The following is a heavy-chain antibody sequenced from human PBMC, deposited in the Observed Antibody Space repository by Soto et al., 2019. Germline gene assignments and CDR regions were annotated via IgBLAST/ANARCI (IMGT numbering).Heavy chain of an antibody. CDR2: IYYTGST. CDR1: GGSVSSGGYY. D-gene: IGHD5-12*01. Sequence: PSETLSLTCTVSGGSVSSGGYYWSWIRQPPGKGLEWIGYIYYTGSTQYNPSLKSRFIISVDTSKNQFSLKLNSVSVADTAVYFCARVPSGYVTFYFDYWGQGALVTVSS. V-gene: IGHV4-31*03. CDR3: ARVPSGYVTFYFDY. J-gene: IGHJ4*02.